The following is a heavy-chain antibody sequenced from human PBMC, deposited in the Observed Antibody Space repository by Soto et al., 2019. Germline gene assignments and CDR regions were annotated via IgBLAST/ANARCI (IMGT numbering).Heavy chain of an antibody. V-gene: IGHV1-8*01. CDR3: AREGQVKALSRVTAIYCYGMDV. Sequence: ASVKVSCKASGYTFTSYDINWVRQATGQGLEWMGWMNPNSGNTGYAQKFQGRVTMTRNTSISTAYMELSSLRSEDTAVYYCAREGQVKALSRVTAIYCYGMDVWGQGTTVTVSS. CDR1: GYTFTSYD. CDR2: MNPNSGNT. J-gene: IGHJ6*02. D-gene: IGHD2-21*02.